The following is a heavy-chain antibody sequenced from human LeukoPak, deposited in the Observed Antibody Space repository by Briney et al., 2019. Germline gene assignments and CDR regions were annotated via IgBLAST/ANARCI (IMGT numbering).Heavy chain of an antibody. CDR2: IIPIFGTA. Sequence: GSSVKVSCKASGGTFSSYAISWVRQAPGQGLEWMGGIIPIFGTANYAQKFQGRVTMTRDMSTSTVYMELSSLRSEDTAVYYCAREDSYGYPPGCWFDPWGQGTLVNVSS. CDR3: AREDSYGYPPGCWFDP. D-gene: IGHD5-18*01. J-gene: IGHJ5*02. CDR1: GGTFSSYA. V-gene: IGHV1-69*05.